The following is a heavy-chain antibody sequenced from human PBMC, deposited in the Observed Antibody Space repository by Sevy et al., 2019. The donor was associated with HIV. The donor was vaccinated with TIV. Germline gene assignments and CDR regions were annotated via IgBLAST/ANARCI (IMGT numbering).Heavy chain of an antibody. J-gene: IGHJ4*02. CDR3: ARPYSSSWSSWFDY. CDR1: GFTFSSYA. Sequence: GGSLRLSCAASGFTFSSYAMHRVRQAPGKGLEWVAVISYDGSNKYYADSVKGRFTISRDNSKNTLYLQMNSLRAEDTAVYYCARPYSSSWSSWFDYWGQGTLVTVSS. V-gene: IGHV3-30-3*01. CDR2: ISYDGSNK. D-gene: IGHD6-13*01.